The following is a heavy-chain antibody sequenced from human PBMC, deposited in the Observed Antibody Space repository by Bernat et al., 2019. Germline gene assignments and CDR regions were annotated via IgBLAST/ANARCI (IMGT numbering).Heavy chain of an antibody. CDR3: ARVLYYYDSSGYQPYYGMDV. D-gene: IGHD3-22*01. Sequence: VQLVESGGGLVQPGGSLRLSCAASGFTFSSYGMHWVRQAPGKGLEWVAVIWYDGSNKYYADSVKGRFTISRDNSKNTLYLQMNSLRAEDTAVYYCARVLYYYDSSGYQPYYGMDVWGQGTTVTVSS. CDR1: GFTFSSYG. V-gene: IGHV3-33*08. J-gene: IGHJ6*02. CDR2: IWYDGSNK.